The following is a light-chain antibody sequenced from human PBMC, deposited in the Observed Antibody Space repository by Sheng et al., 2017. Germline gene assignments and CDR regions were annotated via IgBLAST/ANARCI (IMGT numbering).Light chain of an antibody. V-gene: IGLV3-19*01. CDR2: GKN. J-gene: IGLJ3*02. Sequence: SSELTQDPAVSVALGQTVRITCQGDSLRTFFVKLVSAEARTGPSTCLYGKNNRPSGIPDRFSGSSSGNTASLTITGAQAEDESDYYCASRDTSGHHWMFGGGTKLTVL. CDR1: SLRTFF. CDR3: ASRDTSGHHWM.